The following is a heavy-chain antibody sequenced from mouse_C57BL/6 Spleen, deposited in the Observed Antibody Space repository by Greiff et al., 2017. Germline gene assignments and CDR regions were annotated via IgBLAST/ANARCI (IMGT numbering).Heavy chain of an antibody. Sequence: VQLQQSGAELVRPGASVTLSCKASGYTFTDYEMHWVKQTPVHGLEWIGAIDPETGGTAYNQKFKGKAILTADKSSSTAYMGLRSLTSEDSAVYYCTRGHDGYQTFDYWGQGTTLTVSS. CDR1: GYTFTDYE. J-gene: IGHJ2*01. V-gene: IGHV1-15*01. CDR2: IDPETGGT. D-gene: IGHD2-3*01. CDR3: TRGHDGYQTFDY.